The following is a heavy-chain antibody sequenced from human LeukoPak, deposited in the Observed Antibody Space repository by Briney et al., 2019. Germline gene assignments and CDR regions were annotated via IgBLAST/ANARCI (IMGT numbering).Heavy chain of an antibody. CDR3: ARVTWYFDL. CDR2: TYYRSKWYN. J-gene: IGHJ2*01. V-gene: IGHV6-1*01. CDR1: GDSVSSNSAA. Sequence: SQTLSLTCAISGDSVSSNSAAWNWIRLSPSRGLEWLGRTYYRSKWYNDYAESVKSRITISPDTSKNQFSLQLASVTPEDTAVYFCARVTWYFDLWGRGTLVTVSS.